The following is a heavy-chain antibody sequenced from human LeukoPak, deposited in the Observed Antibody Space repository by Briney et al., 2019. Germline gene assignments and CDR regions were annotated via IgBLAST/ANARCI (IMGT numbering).Heavy chain of an antibody. V-gene: IGHV4-39*01. CDR1: GDSVSRSDSY. Sequence: SETLSLTCSVSGDSVSRSDSYWDWIRQPPGRGLEWIGTIYYSGRTYYSPSLKSRVTMSVDPSNNQFSLNLRSVTAADTALYYCARRRYYDGSGYLEWGQGTLLSVSS. CDR3: ARRRYYDGSGYLE. D-gene: IGHD3-22*01. J-gene: IGHJ1*01. CDR2: IYYSGRT.